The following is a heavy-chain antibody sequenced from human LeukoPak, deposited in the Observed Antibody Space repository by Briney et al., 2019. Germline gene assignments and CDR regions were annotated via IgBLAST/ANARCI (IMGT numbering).Heavy chain of an antibody. V-gene: IGHV4-34*01. CDR2: INHSGST. CDR1: GGSFSGYY. CDR3: ASRRFYYYGSGRYLF. D-gene: IGHD3-10*01. J-gene: IGHJ4*02. Sequence: SETLSLTCAVYGGSFSGYYWSWIRQPPGKGLEWIGEINHSGSTNYNPSLKSRVTISVDTSKNQFSLKLSSVTAADTAVYYCASRRFYYYGSGRYLFWGQGTLVTVSS.